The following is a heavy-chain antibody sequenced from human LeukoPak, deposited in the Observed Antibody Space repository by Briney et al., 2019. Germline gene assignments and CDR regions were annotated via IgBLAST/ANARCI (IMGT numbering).Heavy chain of an antibody. CDR2: INHSGST. CDR3: ARGQGTVTTH. D-gene: IGHD4-17*01. J-gene: IGHJ4*02. Sequence: PSKTLSLTCAVYGGSFSGYYWSWIRQPPGKGLEWIGEINHSGSTNYNPSLKSRVTISVDTSKNQFSLKLSSVTAADTAVYYCARGQGTVTTHWGQGTLVTVSS. V-gene: IGHV4-34*01. CDR1: GGSFSGYY.